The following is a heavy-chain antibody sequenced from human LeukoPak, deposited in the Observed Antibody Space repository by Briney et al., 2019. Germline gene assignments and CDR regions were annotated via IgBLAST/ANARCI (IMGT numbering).Heavy chain of an antibody. J-gene: IGHJ4*02. CDR2: ISSSSSYI. CDR1: GFSVSSYS. Sequence: AGSLRLSCAASGFSVSSYSMNWVRQAPGKGLEWVSSISSSSSYIYYADSVKGRFTISRDNAKNSLYLQMNSLRAEDTAVYYCARSYYYGSGSLAIWGQGTLVTVSS. V-gene: IGHV3-21*01. CDR3: ARSYYYGSGSLAI. D-gene: IGHD3-10*01.